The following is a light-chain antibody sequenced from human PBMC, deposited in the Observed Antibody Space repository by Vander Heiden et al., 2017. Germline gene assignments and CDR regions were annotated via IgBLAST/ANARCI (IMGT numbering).Light chain of an antibody. CDR2: GKN. CDR3: NSRDSSGNHLKVV. Sequence: SSELTQDRAVSVALGQTVRTTCPGDGLRTYDASWYQQKPGQAPVLFIYGKNNRPSGIPDRFSGSSSGNTASLTITGAQAEDEADYYCNSRDSSGNHLKVVFGGGTKLTVL. J-gene: IGLJ2*01. CDR1: GLRTYD. V-gene: IGLV3-19*01.